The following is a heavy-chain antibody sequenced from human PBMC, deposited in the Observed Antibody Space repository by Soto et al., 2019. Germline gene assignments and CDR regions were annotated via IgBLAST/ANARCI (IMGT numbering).Heavy chain of an antibody. J-gene: IGHJ4*02. V-gene: IGHV3-74*01. CDR1: GFTFSSHW. CDR3: ARDSSWTGYSAQFDS. Sequence: EVQLVESGGGLVQPGGSLRLSCAASGFTFSSHWMHWVRHAPEKGLVWVSRINSDGRSTTNADSVKGRFTISRDNARNTLYLQMNSLRAEDTAVYYCARDSSWTGYSAQFDSWGQGTLVTVAS. D-gene: IGHD3-9*01. CDR2: INSDGRST.